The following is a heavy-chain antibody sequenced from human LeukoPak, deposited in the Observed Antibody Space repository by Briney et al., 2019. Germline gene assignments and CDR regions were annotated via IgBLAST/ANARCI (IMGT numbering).Heavy chain of an antibody. D-gene: IGHD3-10*01. CDR1: GGSISSSDYF. CDR3: AKDGEKITMVRAFDY. Sequence: SETLSLTCTVSGGSISSSDYFWVWIRQPPGKGLEWIGSIHYSGSTYNNPSLKSRVTISVDTSKSQFYLKLSSVIAADTAVYYCAKDGEKITMVRAFDYWGQGTLVTVSS. V-gene: IGHV4-39*02. J-gene: IGHJ4*02. CDR2: IHYSGST.